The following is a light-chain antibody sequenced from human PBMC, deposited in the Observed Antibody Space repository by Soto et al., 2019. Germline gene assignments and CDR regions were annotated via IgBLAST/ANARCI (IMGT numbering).Light chain of an antibody. CDR2: GAS. J-gene: IGKJ1*01. CDR1: QSVSSSY. Sequence: EIVMTQSPANVSVSPCDRATLSCRPIQSVSSSYLAWYQQKPGQAPRLLIYGASTRATGIPARFSGSGSGTEFTLTISSLQSEDFAVYYCQQYNNWPPETFGQGTKVDIK. CDR3: QQYNNWPPET. V-gene: IGKV3-15*01.